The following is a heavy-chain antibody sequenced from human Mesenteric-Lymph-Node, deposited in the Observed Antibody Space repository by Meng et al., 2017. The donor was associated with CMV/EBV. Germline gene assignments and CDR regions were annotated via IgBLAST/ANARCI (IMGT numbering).Heavy chain of an antibody. CDR1: GYTFTSYY. J-gene: IGHJ6*02. CDR3: ASSAAAGNYYYYYGMDV. V-gene: IGHV1-46*01. Sequence: ASVKVSCKASGYTFTSYYMHWVRRAPGQGLEWMGIINPSGGSTSYAQKFQGRVTMTRDTSTSTVYMELSSLRSEDTAVYYCASSAAAGNYYYYYGMDVWGQGTTVTVSS. CDR2: INPSGGST. D-gene: IGHD6-13*01.